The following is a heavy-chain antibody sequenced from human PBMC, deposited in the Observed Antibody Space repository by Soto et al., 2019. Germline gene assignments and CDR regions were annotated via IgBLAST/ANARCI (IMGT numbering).Heavy chain of an antibody. CDR2: INSDGSST. Sequence: EVQLVESGGGLVQPGGSLRLSCAASGFTFSSYWMHWVRQAPGKGLVWVSRINSDGSSTSYADSVKGRFTISRDNAKNTLYLQMNSLRAEDTAVYYCARVDITMVRGGAYGMDVWGQGTTVTVSS. CDR3: ARVDITMVRGGAYGMDV. CDR1: GFTFSSYW. V-gene: IGHV3-74*01. D-gene: IGHD3-10*01. J-gene: IGHJ6*02.